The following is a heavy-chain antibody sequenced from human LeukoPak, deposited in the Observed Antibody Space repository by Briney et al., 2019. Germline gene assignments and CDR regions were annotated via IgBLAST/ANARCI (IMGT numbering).Heavy chain of an antibody. J-gene: IGHJ3*02. CDR1: GYTLTELS. V-gene: IGHV1-24*01. D-gene: IGHD2-2*01. CDR2: FDPDDGET. Sequence: ASVKVSCKVSGYTLTELSMHWVRQAPGQGLEWMGGFDPDDGETIYAQKFQGRVTMTEDTSTDTAYMELSSLRSEDTAVYYCATIRYCSSTSCSRDAFDIWGQGTMVTVSS. CDR3: ATIRYCSSTSCSRDAFDI.